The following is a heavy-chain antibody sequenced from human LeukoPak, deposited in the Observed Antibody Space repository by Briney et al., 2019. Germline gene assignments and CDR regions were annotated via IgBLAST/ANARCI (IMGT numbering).Heavy chain of an antibody. D-gene: IGHD3-3*01. Sequence: PSETLSLTCAVYGGSFSGYYWSWIRQPPGKGLEWSGEINHSGSTNYNPSLKSRVTISVDTSKNQFSLKLSSVTAADTAVYYCARGDFWSGPDYWGQGTLVTVSS. J-gene: IGHJ4*02. V-gene: IGHV4-34*01. CDR3: ARGDFWSGPDY. CDR2: INHSGST. CDR1: GGSFSGYY.